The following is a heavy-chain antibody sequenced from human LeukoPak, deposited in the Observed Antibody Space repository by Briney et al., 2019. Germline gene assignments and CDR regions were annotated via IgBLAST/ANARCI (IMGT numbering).Heavy chain of an antibody. CDR2: IYSGGAT. CDR1: GFTVSNNY. J-gene: IGHJ4*02. D-gene: IGHD6-19*01. Sequence: PGGSLRLSCAVSGFTVSNNYLSWVRQAPGKGPEWVSVIYSGGATHYADSVKGRFTISRDNSKNTLYLQMNSLRAEDTAVYYCAKDGGFIAVAGHFDYWGQGTLVTVSS. V-gene: IGHV3-53*01. CDR3: AKDGGFIAVAGHFDY.